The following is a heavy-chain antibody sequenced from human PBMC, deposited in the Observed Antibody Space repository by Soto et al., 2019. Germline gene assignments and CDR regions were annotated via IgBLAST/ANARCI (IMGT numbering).Heavy chain of an antibody. Sequence: NPAETLSLTCTVSGGSISNNSYYWVRLPPQPGKGLEWIGSIYYSGSTYYNPSLKSRVTISGDTSKNQFSLKLSSVTAADTAVYYCASNDYGDYGWFDPWGQGTLVTVSS. CDR1: GGSISNNSYY. D-gene: IGHD4-17*01. J-gene: IGHJ5*02. CDR3: ASNDYGDYGWFDP. V-gene: IGHV4-39*01. CDR2: IYYSGST.